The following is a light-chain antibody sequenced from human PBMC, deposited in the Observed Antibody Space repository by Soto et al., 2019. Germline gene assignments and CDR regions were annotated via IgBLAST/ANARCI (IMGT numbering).Light chain of an antibody. CDR3: QQHNNWPLT. J-gene: IGKJ4*01. CDR2: GAS. Sequence: EIVMTQSPATLSVSPGERATLSCRASQSVSSNLAWYQQKPGQAPRLLVYGASTRAIGIPARFSGSGSGTQFTLTISSLQSEDFAVYYCQQHNNWPLTFGGGTKVEIK. V-gene: IGKV3-15*01. CDR1: QSVSSN.